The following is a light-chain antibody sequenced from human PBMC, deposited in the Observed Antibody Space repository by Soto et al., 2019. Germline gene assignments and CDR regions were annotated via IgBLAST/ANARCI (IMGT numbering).Light chain of an antibody. J-gene: IGKJ2*01. V-gene: IGKV3D-20*01. CDR2: DAS. Sequence: IVLTQSPVTLSLSPGEVATLSCGASQTITFNFLAWYQQKPGLAPRLLVYDASIRADGIPDRFSGSVSGTDFTLTISRLEPEDFAVYYCQQYGSSLYTFGQGTNLEIK. CDR1: QTITFNF. CDR3: QQYGSSLYT.